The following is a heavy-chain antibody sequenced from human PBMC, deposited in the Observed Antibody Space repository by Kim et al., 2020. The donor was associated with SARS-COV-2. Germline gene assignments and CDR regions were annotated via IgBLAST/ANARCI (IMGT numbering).Heavy chain of an antibody. D-gene: IGHD2-2*01. CDR3: ARDERYCRSTSCYFGY. J-gene: IGHJ4*02. V-gene: IGHV3-21*01. Sequence: GGSLRLSCAASALTFSTYTMSWVRQAPGKGLEWVSSISSSSKYIYYADSVKGRFTISRDNAKNSLYLQMNSLRAEDTAVYYCARDERYCRSTSCYFGYWGQGTLVTASS. CDR2: ISSSSKYI. CDR1: ALTFSTYT.